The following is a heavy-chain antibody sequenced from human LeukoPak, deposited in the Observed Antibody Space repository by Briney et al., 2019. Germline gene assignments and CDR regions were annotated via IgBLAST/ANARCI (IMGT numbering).Heavy chain of an antibody. J-gene: IGHJ4*02. D-gene: IGHD3-3*01. CDR1: GYTFTGYY. CDR3: ARTYYDFWSGYHKFDY. CDR2: INPNTGNP. V-gene: IGHV7-4-1*02. Sequence: GASVRVSCKASGYTFTGYYMHWVRQAPGQGLEWMGWINPNTGNPTYAQGFTGRFVFSLDTSVSTAYLRITSLKAEDTAVYYCARTYYDFWSGYHKFDYWGRGTLVTVSS.